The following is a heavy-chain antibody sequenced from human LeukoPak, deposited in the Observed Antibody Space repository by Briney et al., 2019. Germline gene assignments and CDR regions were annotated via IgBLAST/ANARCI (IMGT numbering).Heavy chain of an antibody. CDR1: GFTFKNYW. CDR2: INDGGSST. D-gene: IGHD2-15*01. CDR3: VRGGASTWS. V-gene: IGHV3-74*01. Sequence: TGGSLRLSCAASGFTFKNYWMHWVRQAPGKGPVWVSRINDGGSSTTYADSVKGRFTISRDDAKNTLYLQMNSLRAEDTAVYYCVRGGASTWSWGQGTLVTVSS. J-gene: IGHJ5*02.